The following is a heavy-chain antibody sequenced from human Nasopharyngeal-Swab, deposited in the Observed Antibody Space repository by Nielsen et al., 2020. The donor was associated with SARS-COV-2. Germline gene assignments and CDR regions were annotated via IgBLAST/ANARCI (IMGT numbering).Heavy chain of an antibody. J-gene: IGHJ4*02. Sequence: WIRQPPGKGLEWIGSIYYSGSTYYNPSLKSRVTTSVDTSKNQFSLKLSSVTAADTAVYYCARLYDSSTKLDYWGQGTLVTVSS. V-gene: IGHV4-39*01. D-gene: IGHD3-22*01. CDR3: ARLYDSSTKLDY. CDR2: IYYSGST.